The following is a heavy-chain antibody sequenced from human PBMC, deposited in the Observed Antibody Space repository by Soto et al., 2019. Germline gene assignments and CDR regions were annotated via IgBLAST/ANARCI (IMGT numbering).Heavy chain of an antibody. CDR1: GGSISSYY. Sequence: TSETLSLTCTVSGGSISSYYWSWIRQPPGKGLEWIGYIYYSGRTTYNPSLKSRVTISVDTSKNQFSLKLSSVTAADTAVYYCATANPYYDFWSGYYTYYYYYMDVWGKGTTVTVSS. CDR2: IYYSGRT. V-gene: IGHV4-59*01. D-gene: IGHD3-3*01. J-gene: IGHJ6*03. CDR3: ATANPYYDFWSGYYTYYYYYMDV.